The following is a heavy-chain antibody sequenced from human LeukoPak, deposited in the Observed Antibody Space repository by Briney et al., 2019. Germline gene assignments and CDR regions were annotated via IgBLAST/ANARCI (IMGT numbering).Heavy chain of an antibody. Sequence: QPGGSLRLSCAASGFIFTSYGMTWVRQAPGKGREWVSAISGSGSNTYYADSVKGRFTISRDNSNNTLYLQMNSLRAEDTAVYYCAKDGRGYYYDGSGSYSDYWGQGTLVTVSS. CDR3: AKDGRGYYYDGSGSYSDY. V-gene: IGHV3-23*01. CDR2: ISGSGSNT. J-gene: IGHJ4*02. D-gene: IGHD3-22*01. CDR1: GFIFTSYG.